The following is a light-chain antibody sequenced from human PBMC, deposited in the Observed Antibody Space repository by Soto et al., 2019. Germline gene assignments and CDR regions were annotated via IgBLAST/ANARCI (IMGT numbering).Light chain of an antibody. J-gene: IGLJ1*01. Sequence: QSVLTQPPSVSGCPGQSVTGSCSWTWAKIGAGHDVHRYQQFPGTAPKLLIYGNNNRPSGVPDRFSGSKSGSSASLAITGLQAEDETDYYCQSFDSSLSIYIFGTGTKVTVL. CDR2: GNN. V-gene: IGLV1-40*01. CDR1: WAKIGAGHD. CDR3: QSFDSSLSIYI.